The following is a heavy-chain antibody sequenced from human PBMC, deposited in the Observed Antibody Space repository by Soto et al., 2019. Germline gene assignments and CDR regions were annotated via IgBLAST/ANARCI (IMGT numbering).Heavy chain of an antibody. CDR2: IKRKTDGGTA. V-gene: IGHV3-15*07. CDR3: AASDSYGSGSYPF. J-gene: IGHJ4*02. CDR1: GFTITNAW. Sequence: EVQLVESGGGLVKRGGSLRLSCAASGFTITNAWMNWVRQAPGKGLEWVGRIKRKTDGGTADYAAPVKGRFTISRDDSENTLFLQMNSLKIEDTAVYYCAASDSYGSGSYPFWGQGTLVTVSS. D-gene: IGHD3-10*01.